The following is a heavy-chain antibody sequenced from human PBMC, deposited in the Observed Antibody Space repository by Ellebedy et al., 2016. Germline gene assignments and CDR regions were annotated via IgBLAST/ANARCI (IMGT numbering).Heavy chain of an antibody. CDR2: MSGSGYNT. V-gene: IGHV3-23*01. D-gene: IGHD5-24*01. CDR1: GFIFSDYA. CDR3: AKGGREFGQLLHDY. J-gene: IGHJ4*02. Sequence: GGSLRLSCVASGFIFSDYAMSWVRLAPGKGLEWVSAMSGSGYNTYYIDSVRGRFTIARDNSKNTLYLHLNILRDEATAVYYCAKGGREFGQLLHDYWGQGTLVTVSS.